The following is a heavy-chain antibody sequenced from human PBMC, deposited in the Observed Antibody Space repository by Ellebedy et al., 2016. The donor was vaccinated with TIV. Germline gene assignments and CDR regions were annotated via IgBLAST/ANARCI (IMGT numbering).Heavy chain of an antibody. CDR3: ARTSFPRLGYCSSTSCYAFDS. D-gene: IGHD2-2*01. Sequence: SETLSLTXTVSGGSISSSSYYWGWIRQPPGKGLEWIGSIYYSGSTYYNPSLKSRVTISVDTSKNQFSLKLSSVTAADTAVYYCARTSFPRLGYCSSTSCYAFDSWGQGTLVTVSS. V-gene: IGHV4-39*07. J-gene: IGHJ4*02. CDR2: IYYSGST. CDR1: GGSISSSSYY.